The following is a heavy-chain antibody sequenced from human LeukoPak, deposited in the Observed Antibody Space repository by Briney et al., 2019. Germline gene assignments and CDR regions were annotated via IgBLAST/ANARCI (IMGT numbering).Heavy chain of an antibody. Sequence: PSETLSLTCAVYGGSFSGYYWSWLRQPPGKGLEWIGEINHSGSTNYNPSLKSRVTISVDTSKNQFSLKLSSVPAADTAVYYCARSCPSINYGDYVTWNWFDPWGQGTLVTVSS. J-gene: IGHJ5*02. V-gene: IGHV4-34*01. D-gene: IGHD4-17*01. CDR3: ARSCPSINYGDYVTWNWFDP. CDR2: INHSGST. CDR1: GGSFSGYY.